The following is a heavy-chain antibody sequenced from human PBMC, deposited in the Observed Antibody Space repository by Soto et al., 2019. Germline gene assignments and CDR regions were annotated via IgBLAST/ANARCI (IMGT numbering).Heavy chain of an antibody. V-gene: IGHV3-30*18. J-gene: IGHJ6*02. Sequence: QVKLVESGGGVVQPGRSLRLSCAASGFTCSSYGMHWVRQAPGKGLEWMAVISYDGSNKYYADSVKGRFTISRDNSKNTLYLQMNSLRAEDTAVYYCAKDRDYKVYYYYGMDVWGQGTTVTVSS. CDR1: GFTCSSYG. CDR3: AKDRDYKVYYYYGMDV. D-gene: IGHD4-17*01. CDR2: ISYDGSNK.